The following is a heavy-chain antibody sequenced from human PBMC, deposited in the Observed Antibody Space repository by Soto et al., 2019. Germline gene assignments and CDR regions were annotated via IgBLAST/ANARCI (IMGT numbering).Heavy chain of an antibody. D-gene: IGHD3-22*01. V-gene: IGHV3-30*03. Sequence: GGSLRLSCAASGFTFSSYGMHWVRQAPGKGLEWVAVISYDGSNKYYADSVKGRFTISRDNSKNTLYLQMNSLRAEDTAVYYCATLGYDSSGYFDYWGQGTLVTVS. CDR2: ISYDGSNK. CDR1: GFTFSSYG. J-gene: IGHJ4*02. CDR3: ATLGYDSSGYFDY.